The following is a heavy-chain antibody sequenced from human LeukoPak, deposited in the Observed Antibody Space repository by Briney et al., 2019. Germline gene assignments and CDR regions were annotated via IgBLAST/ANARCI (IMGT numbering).Heavy chain of an antibody. CDR1: GYRFSNHW. CDR2: IFPDDSDT. Sequence: GESLKISCQGSGYRFSNHWIGWVRQKPGKGLEWMGLIFPDDSDTKYGPSLQGQVTFSVDKSINTAYLQWSSLKASDTAIYYCAKLSGIMTAAASGGQGTMVIVSS. CDR3: AKLSGIMTAAAS. J-gene: IGHJ4*02. D-gene: IGHD1-14*01. V-gene: IGHV5-51*01.